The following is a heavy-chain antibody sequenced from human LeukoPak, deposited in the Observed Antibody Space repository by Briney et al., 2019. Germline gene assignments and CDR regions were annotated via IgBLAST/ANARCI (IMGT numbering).Heavy chain of an antibody. Sequence: GGSLRLSCAASGFTFSSYSMNWVRQAPGKRLEWVSYISSSTIYYADSVKGRFTISRDNAKNSLYLQMNSLRAEDTAVYYCARLTGTESVWFGDYWGQGTLVTVSS. CDR2: ISSSTI. V-gene: IGHV3-48*04. CDR1: GFTFSSYS. J-gene: IGHJ4*02. D-gene: IGHD3-10*01. CDR3: ARLTGTESVWFGDY.